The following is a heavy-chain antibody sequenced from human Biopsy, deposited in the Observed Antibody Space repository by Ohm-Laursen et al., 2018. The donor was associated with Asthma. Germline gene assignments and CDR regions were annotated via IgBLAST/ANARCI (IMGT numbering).Heavy chain of an antibody. CDR2: IHYSGST. CDR1: GASIKTDDHY. CDR3: ARASVAASSNWFDP. J-gene: IGHJ5*02. V-gene: IGHV4-30-4*01. D-gene: IGHD6-19*01. Sequence: SQTLSLTCTVSGASIKTDDHYWSWLRQPPGKGLEWFGFIHYSGSTSYNPSLKGGVTISVDTSKNLFSLTLSSVTAADTAVYYCARASVAASSNWFDPWGQGTLVTVS.